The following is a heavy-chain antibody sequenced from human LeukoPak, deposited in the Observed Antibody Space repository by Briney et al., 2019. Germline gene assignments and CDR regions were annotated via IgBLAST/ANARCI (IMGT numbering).Heavy chain of an antibody. V-gene: IGHV3-21*04. Sequence: GGSLRLSCAASGFTFSSYSMNWVRQAPGKGLEWVSSISSSSSYIYYADSVKGRFTISRDNAKNSLYLQMNSLRAEDTAVYYCARSELYYDSSGIDYWGQGTLVTVSS. CDR3: ARSELYYDSSGIDY. CDR1: GFTFSSYS. J-gene: IGHJ4*02. CDR2: ISSSSSYI. D-gene: IGHD3-22*01.